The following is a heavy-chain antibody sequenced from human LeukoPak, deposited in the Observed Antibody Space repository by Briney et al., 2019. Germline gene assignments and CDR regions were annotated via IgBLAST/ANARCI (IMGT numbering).Heavy chain of an antibody. V-gene: IGHV4-30-2*01. CDR2: IYHSGST. J-gene: IGHJ4*02. Sequence: SETLSLTCAVSGGSISSGGYSWSWLRQPPGKGLEWIGYIYHSGSTYYNPSLKSRVTISVDRSKNQFSLKLSSVTAADTAVYYCARGYSSGWYLDYWGQGTLVTVSS. D-gene: IGHD6-19*01. CDR3: ARGYSSGWYLDY. CDR1: GGSISSGGYS.